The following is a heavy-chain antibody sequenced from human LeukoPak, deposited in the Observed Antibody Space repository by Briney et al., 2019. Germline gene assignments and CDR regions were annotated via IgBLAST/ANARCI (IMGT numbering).Heavy chain of an antibody. CDR3: ARGGTYYYDSSGYSL. CDR1: GFTFSSYS. V-gene: IGHV3-30*03. D-gene: IGHD3-22*01. Sequence: GGSLRLSCAASGFTFSSYSMNWVRQAPGKGLEWVAVISYDGSNKYYADSVKGRFTISRDNSKNTLYLQMNSLRAEDTAVYYCARGGTYYYDSSGYSLWGQGTLVTVSS. J-gene: IGHJ4*02. CDR2: ISYDGSNK.